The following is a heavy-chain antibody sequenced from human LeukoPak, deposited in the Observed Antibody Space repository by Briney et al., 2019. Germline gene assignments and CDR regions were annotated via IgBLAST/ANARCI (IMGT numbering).Heavy chain of an antibody. J-gene: IGHJ4*02. V-gene: IGHV3-30*02. CDR1: GFTFRSNG. Sequence: GSLGLSCGASGFTFRSNGFHWVRQAPGKGLECVAMIRNHGNDEYHADSVKGRFSVSRDNSKNTMYLQMNRLRAEDTPVYYCAKDASWSLDYWGQGTLVTVSP. CDR2: IRNHGNDE. D-gene: IGHD6-13*01. CDR3: AKDASWSLDY.